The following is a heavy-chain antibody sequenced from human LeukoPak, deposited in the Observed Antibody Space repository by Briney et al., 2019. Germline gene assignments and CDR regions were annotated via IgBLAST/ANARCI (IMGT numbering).Heavy chain of an antibody. CDR2: IIPIFGTA. D-gene: IGHD3-10*01. CDR3: ARPYRSARGAFDI. Sequence: SVKVSCKASGGTFSSYAISWVRQAPGQGLEWMGGIIPIFGTANYAQKFQGRVTITADKSTSTAYMELSSLRSEHTAVYSCARPYRSARGAFDIWGQGTMVTVSS. V-gene: IGHV1-69*06. CDR1: GGTFSSYA. J-gene: IGHJ3*02.